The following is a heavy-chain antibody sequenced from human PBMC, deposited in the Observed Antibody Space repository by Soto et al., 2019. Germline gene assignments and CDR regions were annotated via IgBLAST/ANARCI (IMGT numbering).Heavy chain of an antibody. CDR2: ISGSGGST. V-gene: IGHV3-23*01. CDR3: AKDYRTYYDFWSGYYFDY. D-gene: IGHD3-3*01. J-gene: IGHJ4*02. Sequence: PGGSLRLSCAASGFTFSSYAMSWVRQAPGKGLEWVSAISGSGGSTYYADSVKGRFTISRDNSKNTLYLQMNSLRAEDTAVYYCAKDYRTYYDFWSGYYFDYWGQGTLVTVSS. CDR1: GFTFSSYA.